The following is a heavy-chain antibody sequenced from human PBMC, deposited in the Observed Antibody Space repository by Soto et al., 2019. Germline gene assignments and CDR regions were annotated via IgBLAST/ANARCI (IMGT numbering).Heavy chain of an antibody. CDR3: ARVGGTYDFWSGFFP. CDR1: GGSISSSSYY. D-gene: IGHD3-3*01. V-gene: IGHV4-61*05. J-gene: IGHJ5*02. Sequence: SETLSLTCTVSGGSISSSSYYWGWIRQPPGKGLEWIGYIYYSGSTNYNPSLKSRVTISVDTSKNQFSLKLSSVTAADTAVYYCARVGGTYDFWSGFFPWGQGTLVTVSS. CDR2: IYYSGST.